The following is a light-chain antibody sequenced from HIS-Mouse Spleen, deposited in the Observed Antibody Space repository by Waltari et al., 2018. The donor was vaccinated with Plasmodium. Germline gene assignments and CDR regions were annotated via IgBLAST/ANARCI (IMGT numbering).Light chain of an antibody. CDR1: QRVSSN. CDR2: GAS. Sequence: DIVMTQSPATLSVSTGDRATLSCRASQRVSSNLAWYQQKPGQAPRLLIYGASTRATGIPARFSGSGSGTEFTLTISSMQSEDFAVYYCQQYNNWPPGLTFGGGTKVEIK. CDR3: QQYNNWPPGLT. J-gene: IGKJ4*01. V-gene: IGKV3-15*01.